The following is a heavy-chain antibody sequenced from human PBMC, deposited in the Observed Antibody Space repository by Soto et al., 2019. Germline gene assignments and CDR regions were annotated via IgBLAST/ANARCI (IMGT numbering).Heavy chain of an antibody. Sequence: QVQLVESGGGVVQPGTSLRLSCAASGYSFNIYGMHWVRQAPGKGLEYVAGIRYHGSEEFYADSVRCRFTISRDNYRNMMSLQMNSLRVEDTAVYYCVRGFGSAGYASHFDYWGQGIPVTVSS. CDR3: VRGFGSAGYASHFDY. CDR2: IRYHGSEE. V-gene: IGHV3-33*01. J-gene: IGHJ4*02. CDR1: GYSFNIYG. D-gene: IGHD2-2*01.